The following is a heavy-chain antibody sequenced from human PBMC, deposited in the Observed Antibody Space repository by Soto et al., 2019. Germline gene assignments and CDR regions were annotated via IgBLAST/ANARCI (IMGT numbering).Heavy chain of an antibody. V-gene: IGHV3-23*01. D-gene: IGHD2-15*01. J-gene: IGHJ4*02. CDR3: VNTRNQAEYAGSFDS. CDR2: ISGRGGNT. CDR1: GFIFNNYA. Sequence: PGLSLRLCCAASGFIFNNYAINWVRQVSGKGLEWVSGISGRGGNTFYADSMKGRFTISRDNSKNTVYLQMTNLRVEDTAIYYCVNTRNQAEYAGSFDSCGKVTLV.